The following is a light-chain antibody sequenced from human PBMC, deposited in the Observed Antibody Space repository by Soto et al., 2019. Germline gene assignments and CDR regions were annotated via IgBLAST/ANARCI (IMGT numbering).Light chain of an antibody. CDR3: QQYGSSPYT. CDR2: DAS. J-gene: IGKJ2*01. Sequence: EIVLTQSPGTLSLSPGERATLSCRASQSVSSSYLAWYQQKPGQAPRLLIYDASSRATGIRDRFSGSGSGTDFTRTIIRLEPEDFTVYYCQQYGSSPYTFGQGTKLEIK. V-gene: IGKV3-20*01. CDR1: QSVSSSY.